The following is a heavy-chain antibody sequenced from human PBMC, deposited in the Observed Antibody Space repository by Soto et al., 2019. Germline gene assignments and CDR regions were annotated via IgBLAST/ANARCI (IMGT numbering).Heavy chain of an antibody. CDR1: GFSFTSYT. J-gene: IGHJ3*02. CDR2: ISAGGRSI. D-gene: IGHD3-10*01. Sequence: DVQLVESGGGLVKPGGSLRVSCAASGFSFTSYTMNWVRQTPGKGLEWVASISAGGRSIYYADSLKGRSTVSRDNAKSSLYLQMNSLRAEDTAVYYCARSTPGNPFDIWGQGTMVTVSA. CDR3: ARSTPGNPFDI. V-gene: IGHV3-21*06.